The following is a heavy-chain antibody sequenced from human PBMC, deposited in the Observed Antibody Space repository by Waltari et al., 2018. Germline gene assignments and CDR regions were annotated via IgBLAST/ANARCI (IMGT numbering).Heavy chain of an antibody. CDR2: ISSSTTYI. CDR3: VSGGWGFYFDY. D-gene: IGHD7-27*01. CDR1: VSRFSSYS. Sequence: EVQLLESGGGLVKPGGSLGLSCGASVSRFSSYSMNWVRQAPGKGLEWVSSISSSTTYIHYADSVKGRFTISRDNAKNSLYLQMNSLRVEDTAVYYCVSGGWGFYFDYWGQGTVVTVSS. V-gene: IGHV3-21*01. J-gene: IGHJ4*02.